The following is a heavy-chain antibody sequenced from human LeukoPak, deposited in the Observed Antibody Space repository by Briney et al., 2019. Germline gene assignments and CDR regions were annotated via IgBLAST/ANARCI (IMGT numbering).Heavy chain of an antibody. CDR1: AFTFSSYE. V-gene: IGHV3-48*03. J-gene: IGHJ4*02. D-gene: IGHD3-22*01. CDR3: ARDAHYYDSSGYFRAPFDY. Sequence: GGSLRLSCAASAFTFSSYEMNWVRRAPGKGLEWVSYINGGGSSMYYADSVKGRFTISRDNAKSSLYLQMNSLRAEDTAVYYCARDAHYYDSSGYFRAPFDYWGQGTLVTVSS. CDR2: INGGGSSM.